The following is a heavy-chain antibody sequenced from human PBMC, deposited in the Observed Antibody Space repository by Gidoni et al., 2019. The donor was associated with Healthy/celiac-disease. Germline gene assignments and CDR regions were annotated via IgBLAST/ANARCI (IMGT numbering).Heavy chain of an antibody. V-gene: IGHV4-34*01. CDR3: ARRDDILTGYYRVAFDY. CDR2: LNHSGST. D-gene: IGHD3-9*01. CDR1: GGSFCYYY. J-gene: IGHJ4*02. Sequence: QAHLQQWGAGLLKPSETLSLTCAIYGGSFCYYYWSWIRQPRGKGLEWIGELNHSGSTNYNPSLKSLVTISVDTSKNQFSLKLSSVTAADTAVYYCARRDDILTGYYRVAFDYWGQGTLVTVSS.